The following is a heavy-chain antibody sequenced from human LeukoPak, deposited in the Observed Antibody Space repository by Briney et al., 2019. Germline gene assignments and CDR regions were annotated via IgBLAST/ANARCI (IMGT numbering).Heavy chain of an antibody. CDR1: GGSISSYY. Sequence: KASETLSLTCTVSGGSISSYYWSWIRQPPGKGLERIGYIYYSGSTNYNPSLKSRDTISVDTSKNQFSLKLSSVTAADTAVYYCARSAGRRVNWFDPWGQGTLVTVSS. D-gene: IGHD1-1*01. V-gene: IGHV4-59*01. CDR2: IYYSGST. CDR3: ARSAGRRVNWFDP. J-gene: IGHJ5*02.